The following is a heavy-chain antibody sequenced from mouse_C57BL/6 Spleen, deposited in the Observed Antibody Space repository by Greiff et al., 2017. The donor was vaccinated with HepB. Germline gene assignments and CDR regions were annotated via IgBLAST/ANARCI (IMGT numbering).Heavy chain of an antibody. V-gene: IGHV3-6*01. CDR1: GYSITSGYY. Sequence: EVQRVESGPGLVKPSQSLSLTCSVTGYSITSGYYWNWIRQFPGNKLEWMGYLSYDGSNNYNPSLKNRISITRDPSKNQFFLKLNSVTTEDTATYYCAREYWDYAMDYWGQGTSVTVSS. J-gene: IGHJ4*01. D-gene: IGHD4-1*01. CDR2: LSYDGSN. CDR3: AREYWDYAMDY.